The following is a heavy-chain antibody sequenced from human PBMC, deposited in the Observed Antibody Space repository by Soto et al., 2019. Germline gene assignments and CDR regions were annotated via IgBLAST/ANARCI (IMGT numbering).Heavy chain of an antibody. D-gene: IGHD3-3*01. CDR1: GYTFTTYY. J-gene: IGHJ6*02. V-gene: IGHV1-46*01. CDR2: INPSGGTA. CDR3: ARRNFSSGDYLGYGMGV. Sequence: QVQLVQSGAEVKKPGASVQVSCKASGYTFTTYYIHWVRQAPGQGLEWMGVINPSGGTASYAQTFQGRGSLAGATSTSMVYKELSSLRSEDAAFYYCARRNFSSGDYLGYGMGVRGQGTPVIVSS.